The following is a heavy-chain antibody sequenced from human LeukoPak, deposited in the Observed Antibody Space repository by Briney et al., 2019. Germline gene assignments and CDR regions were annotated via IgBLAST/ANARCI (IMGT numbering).Heavy chain of an antibody. D-gene: IGHD3-10*01. Sequence: PGGSLRLSCATSGFTFSSYSMNWVRQAPGKGLEWVSYISSSSSTIYYADSVKGRFTISRDNAKNSLYLQMNSLRAEDTAVYYCARDPLTYYYGSGRDAFDIWGQGTMVTVSS. J-gene: IGHJ3*02. CDR1: GFTFSSYS. CDR2: ISSSSSTI. V-gene: IGHV3-48*01. CDR3: ARDPLTYYYGSGRDAFDI.